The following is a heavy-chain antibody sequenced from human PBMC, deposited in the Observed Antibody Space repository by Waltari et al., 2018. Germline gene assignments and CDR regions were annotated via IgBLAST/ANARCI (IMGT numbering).Heavy chain of an antibody. CDR1: GGTFSSYA. J-gene: IGHJ4*02. CDR2: INAGNGNT. Sequence: QVQLVQSGAEVKKPGSSVKVSCKASGGTFSSYAISWVRQAPGQGLEWMGGINAGNGNTKYSQKFQGRVTITRDTSASTAYMELSSLRSEDTAVYYCATVAFTGWYFDYWGQGTLVTVSS. D-gene: IGHD3-22*01. CDR3: ATVAFTGWYFDY. V-gene: IGHV1-3*01.